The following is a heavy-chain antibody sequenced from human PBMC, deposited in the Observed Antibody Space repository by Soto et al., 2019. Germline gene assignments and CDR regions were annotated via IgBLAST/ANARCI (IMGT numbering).Heavy chain of an antibody. J-gene: IGHJ6*02. CDR3: ARDRSQAGMDV. Sequence: EVQLVESGGGLVQPGGSLRLSCAASGFSVSDNYMNWVRQAPGKGLEWVSVTYIGGSTYYADSVKGRFTISRDNSKNALSLRLNSLSAADTAVYYCARDRSQAGMDVWGQGSTVTVSS. V-gene: IGHV3-66*01. CDR1: GFSVSDNY. D-gene: IGHD1-26*01. CDR2: TYIGGST.